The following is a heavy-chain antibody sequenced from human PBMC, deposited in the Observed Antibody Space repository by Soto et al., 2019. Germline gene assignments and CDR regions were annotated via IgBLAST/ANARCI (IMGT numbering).Heavy chain of an antibody. CDR2: ITAANGNT. CDR3: VRAAGPSDY. CDR1: GYSFNYYS. D-gene: IGHD6-13*01. J-gene: IGHJ4*02. Sequence: QVQLVQSGAEVKKPGASVKISCRASGYSFNYYSIHWVRQAPGQSLEWMGWITAANGNTKYSQKFQGRVTLTRDTPARTAYMEVHSLTSEDTAIYYCVRAAGPSDYCGQGTLVTVSS. V-gene: IGHV1-3*01.